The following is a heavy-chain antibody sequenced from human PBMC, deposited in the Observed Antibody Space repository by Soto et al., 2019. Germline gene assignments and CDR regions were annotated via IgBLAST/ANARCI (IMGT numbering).Heavy chain of an antibody. V-gene: IGHV1-18*01. J-gene: IGHJ4*02. D-gene: IGHD3-16*01. CDR1: GYTFNFYG. CDR3: ARIGVSSGHESPDFDS. CDR2: ISGFNGNT. Sequence: GASVKVSCKASGYTFNFYGITWVLQAPGQGLEWMGWISGFNGNTNYAADLQGRVTMTTDTSTSTAYMELRGLRSDDTAVYYCARIGVSSGHESPDFDSWGQGTLVTVSS.